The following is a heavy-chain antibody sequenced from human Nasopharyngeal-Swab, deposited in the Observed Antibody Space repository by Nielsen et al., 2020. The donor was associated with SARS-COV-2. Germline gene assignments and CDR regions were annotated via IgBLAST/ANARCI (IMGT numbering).Heavy chain of an antibody. V-gene: IGHV3-23*01. CDR3: AKPLWGRITIFGVVTVVPVPFDY. J-gene: IGHJ4*02. D-gene: IGHD3-3*01. Sequence: GESLKISCAASGFTFSSYAMSWVRQAPGKGLEWVSAISGSGGSTYYADSVKGRFTISRDNSKNTLYLQMNSLRAEDTAVYYCAKPLWGRITIFGVVTVVPVPFDYWGQGTLVTVSS. CDR2: ISGSGGST. CDR1: GFTFSSYA.